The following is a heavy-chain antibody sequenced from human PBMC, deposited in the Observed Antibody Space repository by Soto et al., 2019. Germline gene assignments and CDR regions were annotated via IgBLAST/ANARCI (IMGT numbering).Heavy chain of an antibody. V-gene: IGHV3-23*01. CDR1: GFTFHTYA. CDR3: SKGTGTTRLYSMDV. CDR2: ISASGDST. J-gene: IGHJ6*02. D-gene: IGHD1-7*01. Sequence: AGGSLRLSCVASGFTFHTYAMNWVRQAPGKGLEWVSGISASGDSTYHADSLKGRFTISRDNSKNTLYLQMNSLRAEDTALYYCSKGTGTTRLYSMDVSGPGTTVTVYS.